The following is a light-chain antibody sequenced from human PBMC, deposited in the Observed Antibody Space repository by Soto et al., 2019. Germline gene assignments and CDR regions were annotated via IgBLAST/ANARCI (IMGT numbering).Light chain of an antibody. Sequence: EIVMTQSPAFLSVSPGERVILSCRASQSVFSNLAWYQQKPGQAPRLLIYSASARVTGIPARFSGSGSGPEFTLTISSRQSEDFAVYYCQQYHNWPPLTFGGGTKVEIK. V-gene: IGKV3-15*01. CDR2: SAS. CDR1: QSVFSN. J-gene: IGKJ4*01. CDR3: QQYHNWPPLT.